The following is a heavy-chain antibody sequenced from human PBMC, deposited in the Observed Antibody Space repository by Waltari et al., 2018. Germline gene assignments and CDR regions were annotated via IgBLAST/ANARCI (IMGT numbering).Heavy chain of an antibody. Sequence: QVQLQQWGAGLLKPSETLSLTCAVYGGSFSGYYWSWIRQPPGKGLEWIGEINHSGSTNYNPSLKSRVNLSGDTSKNQFSLKLSSVTAADTAVYYCARGRVLTYYYGSGSYYLDYWGQGTLVTVSS. V-gene: IGHV4-34*01. D-gene: IGHD3-10*01. CDR3: ARGRVLTYYYGSGSYYLDY. J-gene: IGHJ4*02. CDR1: GGSFSGYY. CDR2: INHSGST.